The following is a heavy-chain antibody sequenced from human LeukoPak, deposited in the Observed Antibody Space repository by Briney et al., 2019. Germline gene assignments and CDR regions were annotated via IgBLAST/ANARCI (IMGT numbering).Heavy chain of an antibody. CDR2: IYYSGST. Sequence: PLQTLSLTCTVSGGSISSGDYYWSWIRQPPGKGLEWIGYIYYSGSTYYNPSLKSRVTISVDTSKNQFSLKLSSVTAADTAVYYCARASSYGDYVNFDYWGQGALVTVSS. CDR3: ARASSYGDYVNFDY. D-gene: IGHD4-17*01. J-gene: IGHJ4*02. CDR1: GGSISSGDYY. V-gene: IGHV4-30-4*01.